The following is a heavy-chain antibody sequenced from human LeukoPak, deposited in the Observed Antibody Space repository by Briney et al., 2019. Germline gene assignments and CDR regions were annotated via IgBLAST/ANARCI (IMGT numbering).Heavy chain of an antibody. CDR3: ARDKDSGSYYLNYFDF. CDR1: GGTFSSYA. Sequence: SVKVSCKASGGTFSSYAISWVRQAPGQGLEWMGRIIPILGIANYAQKFQGRVTITADKSTSTAYMELSSLRSVDTAVYYCARDKDSGSYYLNYFDFWGQGTLVTVSS. CDR2: IIPILGIA. V-gene: IGHV1-69*04. J-gene: IGHJ4*02. D-gene: IGHD1-26*01.